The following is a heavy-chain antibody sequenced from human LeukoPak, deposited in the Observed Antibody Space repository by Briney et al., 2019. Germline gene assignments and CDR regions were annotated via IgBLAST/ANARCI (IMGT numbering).Heavy chain of an antibody. D-gene: IGHD4-17*01. CDR3: ARDLSLTSVTNSWFDP. CDR2: LNPYSGGT. Sequence: ASVKVSCKASGDTFIAYYMHWVRQAPGHGLEWMGWLNPYSGGTNYAQKFQGRVTMTRDTSISTSYMELSRLRSDDTAVYYCARDLSLTSVTNSWFDPWGQGTLVSVSA. V-gene: IGHV1-2*02. CDR1: GDTFIAYY. J-gene: IGHJ5*02.